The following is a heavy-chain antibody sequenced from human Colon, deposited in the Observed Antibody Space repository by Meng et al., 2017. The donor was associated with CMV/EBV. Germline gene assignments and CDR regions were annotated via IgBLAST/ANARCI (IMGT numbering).Heavy chain of an antibody. J-gene: IGHJ2*01. CDR1: GFTFSNHD. CDR2: IDTAGDT. V-gene: IGHV3-13*01. D-gene: IGHD1-1*01. Sequence: GESLKISCAASGFTFSNHDIHWVRQVPGEGLEWVTAIDTAGDTYYSASVKGRFTISRENARNSLYLQMNSLRAGDTAVYYCAREIEKPGNWYFDLWGRGTLVTVS. CDR3: AREIEKPGNWYFDL.